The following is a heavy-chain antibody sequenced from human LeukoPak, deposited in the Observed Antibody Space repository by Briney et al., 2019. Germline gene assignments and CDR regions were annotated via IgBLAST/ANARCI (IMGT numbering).Heavy chain of an antibody. CDR2: IGTAGAT. J-gene: IGHJ4*02. CDR1: GFTFSSYD. D-gene: IGHD3-22*01. CDR3: ARAGKYYDSSGYYYPLDY. V-gene: IGHV3-13*01. Sequence: GGSLRLSCAASGFTFSSYDMHWVRQATGKGLEWVSAIGTAGATYYPGSVKGRFTISRENAKNSLYLQMNSLRAGDTAVYYCARAGKYYDSSGYYYPLDYWGQGTLVTVSS.